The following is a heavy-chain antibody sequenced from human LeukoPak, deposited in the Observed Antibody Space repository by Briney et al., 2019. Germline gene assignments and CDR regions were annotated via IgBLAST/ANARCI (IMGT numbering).Heavy chain of an antibody. D-gene: IGHD6-19*01. Sequence: SGGSLRLSCAASGFTFLNYAMSWVRRAPGKGLEWVSAISGSGGSTYYADSVKGRFTISRDNSKNTLYLHMNSLRAEDAAVYYCAKEYSSGPRGYFDYWGQGTLVTVSS. CDR1: GFTFLNYA. CDR2: ISGSGGST. CDR3: AKEYSSGPRGYFDY. J-gene: IGHJ4*02. V-gene: IGHV3-23*01.